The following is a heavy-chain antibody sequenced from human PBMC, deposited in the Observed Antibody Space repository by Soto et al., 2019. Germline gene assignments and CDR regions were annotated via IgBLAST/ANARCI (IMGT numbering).Heavy chain of an antibody. CDR1: GYTFTSYA. D-gene: IGHD3-10*01. Sequence: ASVKVSCKASGYTFTSYAMHWVRQAPGQRLEWMGWISAGNGNTKYSQKFQGRVTITRDTSASTAYMELSSLRSEDTAVYYCARAMVRGVHRFDTWGQGTLVTVSS. V-gene: IGHV1-3*01. CDR2: ISAGNGNT. J-gene: IGHJ5*02. CDR3: ARAMVRGVHRFDT.